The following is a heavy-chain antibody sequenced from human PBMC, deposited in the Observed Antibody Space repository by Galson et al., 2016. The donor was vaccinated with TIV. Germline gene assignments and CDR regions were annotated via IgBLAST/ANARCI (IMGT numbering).Heavy chain of an antibody. CDR2: INPKNGDT. CDR1: GYTFPEFY. CDR3: ARGPGAVAGRV. Sequence: SVKVSCKASGYTFPEFYLHWVRQAPGQGLEWMGWINPKNGDTNYAQKFQGRVTLTSDTSITTAFLDRKWLRPDDTAVYFCARGPGAVAGRVWGQGTLVTVSS. V-gene: IGHV1-2*02. J-gene: IGHJ4*02. D-gene: IGHD6-19*01.